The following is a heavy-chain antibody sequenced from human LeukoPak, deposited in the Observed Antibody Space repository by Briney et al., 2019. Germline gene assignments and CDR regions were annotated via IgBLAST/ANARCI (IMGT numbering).Heavy chain of an antibody. CDR3: ARDFVVVPAVKGGWFDP. CDR1: GGSISSYY. J-gene: IGHJ5*02. Sequence: SETLSLTCTVSGGSISSYYWSWIRQPPGKGLEWIGEINHSGSTNYNPSLKSRVTISVDTSKNQFSLKLSSVTAADTAVYYCARDFVVVPAVKGGWFDPWGQGTLVTVSS. CDR2: INHSGST. V-gene: IGHV4-34*01. D-gene: IGHD2-2*01.